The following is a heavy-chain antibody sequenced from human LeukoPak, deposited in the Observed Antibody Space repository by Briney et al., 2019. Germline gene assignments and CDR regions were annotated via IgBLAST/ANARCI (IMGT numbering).Heavy chain of an antibody. J-gene: IGHJ6*03. V-gene: IGHV3-69-1*01. CDR2: IGRGIT. D-gene: IGHD3-3*01. CDR3: ARHDEMRKGSGFYNNYYYMDV. CDR1: GFTFSNAW. Sequence: PGGSLRLSCAASGFTFSNAWMSWVRQAPGKGLEWVSHIGRGITYADSVKGRFTISRDNSKNLVYLEMNSLRAEDTAVYYCARHDEMRKGSGFYNNYYYMDVWGKGTTVTVSS.